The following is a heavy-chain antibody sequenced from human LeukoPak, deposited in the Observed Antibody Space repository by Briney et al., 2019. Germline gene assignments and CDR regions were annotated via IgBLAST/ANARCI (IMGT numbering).Heavy chain of an antibody. J-gene: IGHJ6*02. V-gene: IGHV3-33*01. CDR2: IWYDGSNK. Sequence: GGSLRLSCAASGFTFSSYGMHWVRQAPGKGLEWVAVIWYDGSNKYYADSVKGRFTISRDNSKNTLYLQMNSLRAEDTAVYYCARGEYSSSWYAYYYYYYGMDVWGQGTTATVSS. CDR1: GFTFSSYG. CDR3: ARGEYSSSWYAYYYYYYGMDV. D-gene: IGHD6-13*01.